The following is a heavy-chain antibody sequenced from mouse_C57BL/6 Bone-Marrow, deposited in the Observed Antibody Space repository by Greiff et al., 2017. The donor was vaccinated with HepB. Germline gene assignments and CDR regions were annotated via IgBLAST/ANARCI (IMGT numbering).Heavy chain of an antibody. CDR1: GYTFTNYW. CDR3: ARSDYGYDGNYAMDY. J-gene: IGHJ4*01. V-gene: IGHV1-63*01. CDR2: IYPGGGYT. Sequence: QVQLQQSGAELVRPGTSVKMSCKASGYTFTNYWIGWAKQRPGHGLEWIGDIYPGGGYTNYNEKFKGKATLTADKSSSTAYMQFSSLTSEDSAIYYCARSDYGYDGNYAMDYWGQGTSVTVSS. D-gene: IGHD2-2*01.